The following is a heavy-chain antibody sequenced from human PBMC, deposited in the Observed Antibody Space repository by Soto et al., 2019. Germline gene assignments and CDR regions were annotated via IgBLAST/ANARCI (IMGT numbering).Heavy chain of an antibody. J-gene: IGHJ4*02. CDR1: GVSTSNHY. CDR2: IYYRGTT. V-gene: IGHV4-59*11. CDR3: ARGGGSPYHDHEFDY. D-gene: IGHD2-2*01. Sequence: QVQLQESGPGLVKPSETLSLTCSVSGVSTSNHYWTWIRKPPGKGPEWIGCIYYRGTTNYNASFNSRVTITLDKSKNQFSLRFAPVTTADTAVYYCARGGGSPYHDHEFDYWGQGILVTVSS.